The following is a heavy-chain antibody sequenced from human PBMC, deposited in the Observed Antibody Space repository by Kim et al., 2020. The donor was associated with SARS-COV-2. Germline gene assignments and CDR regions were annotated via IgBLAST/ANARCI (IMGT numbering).Heavy chain of an antibody. D-gene: IGHD3-10*01. CDR1: GLAISGYY. V-gene: IGHV4-59*01. CDR3: AKVAGVGSFDP. CDR2: IYYTGST. Sequence: SETLSLTCTVSGLAISGYYWSWLRQPPGKGLEWVGYIYYTGSTNYNPSLKSRVSISVDTSKNQFSLNLSSVTAADTAVYYCAKVAGVGSFDPWGQGTLVT. J-gene: IGHJ5*02.